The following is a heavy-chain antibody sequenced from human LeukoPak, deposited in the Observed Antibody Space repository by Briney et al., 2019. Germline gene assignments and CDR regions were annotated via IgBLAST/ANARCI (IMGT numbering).Heavy chain of an antibody. CDR2: ISSSSSYI. CDR1: GFTFSSYS. D-gene: IGHD1-26*01. J-gene: IGHJ4*02. Sequence: GGSLRLSCAASGFTFSSYSMNWVRQAPGKGLEWVSSISSSSSYIYYADSVKGRFTISRDNAKNSLYLRMNSLRAEDTAVYYCARDMYKWELLLAADYWGQGTLVTVSS. V-gene: IGHV3-21*01. CDR3: ARDMYKWELLLAADY.